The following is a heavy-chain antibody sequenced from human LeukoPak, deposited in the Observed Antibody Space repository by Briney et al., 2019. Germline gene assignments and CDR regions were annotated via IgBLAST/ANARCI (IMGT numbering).Heavy chain of an antibody. Sequence: ASVRVSCKASGYTLPSYDINRVRQDTGQGLEWMGWMNPHSGHTGYAQKLQGRVTMTRNTSIITAYMERSSLRSEETAVYYCARGYTYYYGSGSSGGFDPWGQGALGTVSS. D-gene: IGHD3-10*01. V-gene: IGHV1-8*01. CDR2: MNPHSGHT. CDR3: ARGYTYYYGSGSSGGFDP. J-gene: IGHJ5*02. CDR1: GYTLPSYD.